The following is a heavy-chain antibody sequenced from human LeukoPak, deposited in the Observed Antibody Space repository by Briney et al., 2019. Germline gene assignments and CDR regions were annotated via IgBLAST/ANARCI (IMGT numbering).Heavy chain of an antibody. Sequence: GGSLGLSCAASGFTFSSYWMSWVRQAPGKGLEWVANIKQDGSEKYYVDSVKGRFTISRDNAKNSLYLQMNSLRAEDTAIYYCARDPFVQLERLFFYLDYWGQGTLVTVSS. V-gene: IGHV3-7*03. CDR1: GFTFSSYW. J-gene: IGHJ4*02. CDR3: ARDPFVQLERLFFYLDY. CDR2: IKQDGSEK. D-gene: IGHD1-1*01.